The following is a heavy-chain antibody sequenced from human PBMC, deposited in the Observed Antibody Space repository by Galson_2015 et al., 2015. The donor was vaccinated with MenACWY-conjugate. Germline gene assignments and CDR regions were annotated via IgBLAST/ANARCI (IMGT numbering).Heavy chain of an antibody. D-gene: IGHD1-26*01. V-gene: IGHV4-61*01. CDR1: GGSVSSGSYY. CDR3: QRDCLSGASYYFDF. J-gene: IGHJ4*02. CDR2: IYYSGSN. Sequence: ATMSLSSTVSGGSVSSGSYYWRWIRQHPGKGMEWIGYIYYSGSNNYNPSLKSRVTISVDTSTNQFSLKLSSVTAADTAVYYCQRDCLSGASYYFDFWGQGTLVTVSS.